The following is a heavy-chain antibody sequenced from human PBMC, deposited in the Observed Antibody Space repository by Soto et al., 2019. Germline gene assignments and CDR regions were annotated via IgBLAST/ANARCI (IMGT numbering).Heavy chain of an antibody. Sequence: QVQLVESGGGVVQPGRSLRLSCAASGFTFSSYGMHWVRQAPGKGLEWVAVISYDGSNKYYADYVKGRFTISRDNSKNTLYRQMNSLRAEATAVYYCANDIGAVADSLDYWGQGTLVTVSS. CDR3: ANDIGAVADSLDY. V-gene: IGHV3-30*18. CDR2: ISYDGSNK. D-gene: IGHD6-19*01. J-gene: IGHJ4*02. CDR1: GFTFSSYG.